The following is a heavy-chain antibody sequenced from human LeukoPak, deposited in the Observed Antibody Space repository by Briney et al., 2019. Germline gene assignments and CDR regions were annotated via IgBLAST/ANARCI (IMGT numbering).Heavy chain of an antibody. V-gene: IGHV3-33*01. CDR2: IWYDGSNK. CDR1: GLTFSSYG. D-gene: IGHD2/OR15-2a*01. Sequence: HPGRSLRLSCAASGLTFSSYGMHWVRQAPGKGLEWVALIWYDGSNKYYADSVKGRLTISRDNSKNTLYLQMNSLRAEDTAVYYCAREGPRGNSQFDYWGQGTLVTVSS. CDR3: AREGPRGNSQFDY. J-gene: IGHJ4*02.